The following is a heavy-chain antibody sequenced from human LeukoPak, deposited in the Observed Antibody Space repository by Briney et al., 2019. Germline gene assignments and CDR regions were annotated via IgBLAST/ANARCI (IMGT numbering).Heavy chain of an antibody. CDR2: IWYDGSNK. V-gene: IGHV3-33*01. D-gene: IGHD4-17*01. CDR1: GFTFSSYG. CDR3: ARDWYGDHTNDY. Sequence: PPGRSLRLSCAASGFTFSSYGMHWVRQAPGKGLEWVAVIWYDGSNKYYADSVKGRFTISRDNSKNTLNLQMNSLRAEDTAVYYCARDWYGDHTNDYWGQGTLVTVSS. J-gene: IGHJ4*02.